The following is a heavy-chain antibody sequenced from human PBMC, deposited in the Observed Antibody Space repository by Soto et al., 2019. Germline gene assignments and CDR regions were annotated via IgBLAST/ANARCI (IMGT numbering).Heavy chain of an antibody. CDR3: AAWASNYYDSSGYHN. J-gene: IGHJ4*02. Sequence: SVKVSCKASGFTFTSSAVQWVRQARGQRLEWIGWIVVGSGNTNYAQKFQERVTIARDMSTSTAYMELSSLRSEDTAVYYCAAWASNYYDSSGYHNWGQGTLVTVSS. V-gene: IGHV1-58*01. CDR2: IVVGSGNT. D-gene: IGHD3-22*01. CDR1: GFTFTSSA.